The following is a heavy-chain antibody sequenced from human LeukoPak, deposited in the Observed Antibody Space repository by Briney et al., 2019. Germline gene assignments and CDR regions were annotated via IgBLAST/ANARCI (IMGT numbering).Heavy chain of an antibody. D-gene: IGHD3-10*01. CDR3: ARHWRGSGIFDY. CDR1: GGSISSSSYY. V-gene: IGHV4-39*01. Sequence: SETLSLTCTVSGGSISSSSYYWGWIRQPPGKGLEWIGSIYYSGSTYYNPSLKSRVTISVDTSKNQFSLKLSSVTAAGTAVYYCARHWRGSGIFDYWGQGTLVTVSS. CDR2: IYYSGST. J-gene: IGHJ4*02.